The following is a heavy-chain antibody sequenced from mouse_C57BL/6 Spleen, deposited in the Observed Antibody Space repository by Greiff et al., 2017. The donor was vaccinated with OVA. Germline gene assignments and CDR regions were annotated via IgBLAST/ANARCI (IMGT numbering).Heavy chain of an antibody. J-gene: IGHJ3*01. Sequence: VQLQQSGPELVKPGASVQMSCKASGYTFTDYNMHWVKQSHGKSLEWIGYINPNNGGTSYNQKFKGKATLTVNKSSSTAYMELRSLTSEDSAVYYCARFYDYEAWFAYWGQGTLVTVSA. V-gene: IGHV1-22*01. D-gene: IGHD2-4*01. CDR2: INPNNGGT. CDR1: GYTFTDYN. CDR3: ARFYDYEAWFAY.